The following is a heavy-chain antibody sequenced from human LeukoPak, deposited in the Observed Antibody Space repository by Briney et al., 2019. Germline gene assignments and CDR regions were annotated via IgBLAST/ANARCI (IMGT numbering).Heavy chain of an antibody. Sequence: SETLSLTCTVSGGSISSSSYYWGWIRQPPGKGLEWIGSIYYSGSTYYNPSLKSRVTISVDTSKNQFSLKLSSVTAADTAVYYCARGARYSSSSGELGYWGQGTLVTVSS. CDR1: GGSISSSSYY. D-gene: IGHD6-6*01. CDR3: ARGARYSSSSGELGY. CDR2: IYYSGST. J-gene: IGHJ4*02. V-gene: IGHV4-39*01.